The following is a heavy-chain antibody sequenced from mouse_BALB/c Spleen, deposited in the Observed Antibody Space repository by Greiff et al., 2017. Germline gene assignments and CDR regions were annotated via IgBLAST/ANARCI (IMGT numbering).Heavy chain of an antibody. D-gene: IGHD2-1*01. CDR3: ARDGNYVLWFAY. V-gene: IGHV14-3*02. CDR2: IDPANGNT. CDR1: GFNIKDTY. Sequence: EVQLQQSGAELVKPGASVKLSCTASGFNIKDTYMHWVKQRPEQGLEWIGRIDPANGNTKYDPKFQGKATITADTSSNTAYLQLSSLTSEDTAVYYCARDGNYVLWFAYWGQGTLVTVSA. J-gene: IGHJ3*01.